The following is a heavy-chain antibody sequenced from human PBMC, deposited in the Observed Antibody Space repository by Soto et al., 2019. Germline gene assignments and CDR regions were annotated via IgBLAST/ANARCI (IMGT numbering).Heavy chain of an antibody. Sequence: SETLSLTCTVSGGSISSSSYYWGWIRQPPGKGLEWIGSIYYSGSTYYNPSLKSRVTISVDTSKNQFSLKLSSVTAADTAVYYCARQTVTYYFDYWGQGTLVTVSS. CDR2: IYYSGST. CDR3: ARQTVTYYFDY. CDR1: GGSISSSSYY. J-gene: IGHJ4*02. D-gene: IGHD4-17*01. V-gene: IGHV4-39*01.